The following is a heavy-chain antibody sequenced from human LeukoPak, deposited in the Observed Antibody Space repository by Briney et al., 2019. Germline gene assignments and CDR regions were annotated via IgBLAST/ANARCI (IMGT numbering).Heavy chain of an antibody. CDR3: ARNILVDTAMVDY. J-gene: IGHJ4*02. V-gene: IGHV1-18*01. Sequence: GASVKVACKPSGYTFTSYGISWVRQAPGQGLEWMGWISAYNGNTNYAQKLQSRVTMNTDTSTSTAYMELRSLRSDDTAVYYCARNILVDTAMVDYWGQGTLVTVSS. CDR2: ISAYNGNT. CDR1: GYTFTSYG. D-gene: IGHD5-18*01.